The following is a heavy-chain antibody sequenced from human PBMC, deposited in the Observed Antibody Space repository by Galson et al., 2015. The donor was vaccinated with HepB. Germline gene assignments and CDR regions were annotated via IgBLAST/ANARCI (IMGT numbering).Heavy chain of an antibody. D-gene: IGHD3-22*01. CDR1: GYTLTELS. V-gene: IGHV1-24*01. CDR2: FDPEDGET. Sequence: SVKVSCKVSGYTLTELSMHWVRQAPGKGLEWMGGFDPEDGETIYAQKFQGRVTMTEDTSTDTAYMELSSLRSEDTAVYYCATPEAYYYDSSGYFGYWGQGTLVTVSS. J-gene: IGHJ4*02. CDR3: ATPEAYYYDSSGYFGY.